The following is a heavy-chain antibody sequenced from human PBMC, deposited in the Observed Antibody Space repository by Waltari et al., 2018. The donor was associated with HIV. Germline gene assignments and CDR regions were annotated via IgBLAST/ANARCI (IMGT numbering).Heavy chain of an antibody. D-gene: IGHD2-2*01. CDR1: GYTLTSYD. J-gene: IGHJ4*02. CDR2: MNPNSGNT. Sequence: QVQLVQSGAEVKKPGASVKVSCKASGYTLTSYDITWVRQATGTGLEWMGWMNPNSGNTGYAQKFQGRGTMTRDTSISTAYMELSSLRSDDTAVYYCARALGRGYCSSTSCFFDYWGQGPLVTVSS. CDR3: ARALGRGYCSSTSCFFDY. V-gene: IGHV1-8*01.